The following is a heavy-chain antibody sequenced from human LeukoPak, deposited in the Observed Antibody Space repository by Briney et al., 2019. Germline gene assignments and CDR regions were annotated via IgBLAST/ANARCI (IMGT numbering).Heavy chain of an antibody. Sequence: SVKVPCKAPGGTFSSYAISWVRQAPGQGLEWMGGIIPIFGTANYAQKFQGRVTITTDESTSTAYMELSSLRSEDTAVYYCASGEGGYSYGPSLDYWGQGTLVTVSS. CDR2: IIPIFGTA. V-gene: IGHV1-69*05. D-gene: IGHD5-18*01. CDR3: ASGEGGYSYGPSLDY. CDR1: GGTFSSYA. J-gene: IGHJ4*02.